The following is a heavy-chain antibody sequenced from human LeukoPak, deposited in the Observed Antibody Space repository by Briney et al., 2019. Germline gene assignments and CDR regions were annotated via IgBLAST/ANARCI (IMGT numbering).Heavy chain of an antibody. J-gene: IGHJ4*02. CDR1: GYTFTGYY. V-gene: IGHV1-2*04. D-gene: IGHD3-9*01. CDR3: ARVLRYFDWPDY. Sequence: ASVKVSCKASGYTFTGYYMHWVRQAPGQGLEWMGWINPNSGGANYAQKSQGWVTMTRDTSISTAYMELSRLRSDDTAVYYCARVLRYFDWPDYWGQGTLVTVSS. CDR2: INPNSGGA.